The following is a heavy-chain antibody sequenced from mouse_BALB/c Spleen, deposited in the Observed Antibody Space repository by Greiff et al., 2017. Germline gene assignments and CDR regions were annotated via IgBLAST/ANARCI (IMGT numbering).Heavy chain of an antibody. V-gene: IGHV1-54*01. D-gene: IGHD2-4*01. CDR3: ARWGDYHYAMDY. CDR1: GYAFTNYL. CDR2: INPGSGGT. J-gene: IGHJ4*01. Sequence: QVQLQQSGAELVRPGTSVKVSCKASGYAFTNYLIEWVKQRPGQGLEWIGVINPGSGGTNYNEKFKGKATLTADKSSSTAYMQLSSLTSDDSAVYFCARWGDYHYAMDYWGQGTSVTVSS.